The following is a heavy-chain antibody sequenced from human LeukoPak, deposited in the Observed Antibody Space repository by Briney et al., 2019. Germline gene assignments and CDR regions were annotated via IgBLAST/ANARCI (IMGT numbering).Heavy chain of an antibody. J-gene: IGHJ6*03. CDR3: TTSSYSSGLHYYYYYYMDV. Sequence: GGSLRLSCAASGFTFSNACMNWVRQAPGKGLEWVGRIKSTTDGGTTDYAAPVKGRFTISREDSESTLFLQMNSLKIEDTAVYYYTTSSYSSGLHYYYYYYMDVWGKGTTVTVSS. D-gene: IGHD6-19*01. CDR1: GFTFSNAC. V-gene: IGHV3-15*01. CDR2: IKSTTDGGTT.